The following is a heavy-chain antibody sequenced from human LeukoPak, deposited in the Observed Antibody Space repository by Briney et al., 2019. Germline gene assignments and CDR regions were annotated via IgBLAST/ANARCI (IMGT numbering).Heavy chain of an antibody. CDR2: IYYSGST. CDR1: GGSFSNYY. V-gene: IGHV4-34*01. J-gene: IGHJ4*02. CDR3: ARATPGQWLVIGGGYFDY. D-gene: IGHD6-19*01. Sequence: PSETLSLTCAVYGGSFSNYYWSWIRQPPGKGLEWIGSIYYSGSTYYNPSLKSRVTISVDTSKNQFSLKLSSVTAADTAVYYCARATPGQWLVIGGGYFDYWGQGTLVTVSS.